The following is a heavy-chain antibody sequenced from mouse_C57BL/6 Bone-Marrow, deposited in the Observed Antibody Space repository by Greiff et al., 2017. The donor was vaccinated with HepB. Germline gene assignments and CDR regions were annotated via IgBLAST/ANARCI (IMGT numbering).Heavy chain of an antibody. D-gene: IGHD1-1*01. J-gene: IGHJ4*01. CDR3: ARYYGSSYCYAMDY. CDR1: GYTFTSYW. CDR2: IHPNSGST. Sequence: VKLQQPGAELVKPGASVKLSCKASGYTFTSYWMHWVKQRPGQGLEWIGMIHPNSGSTNYNEKFKSKATLTVDKSSSTAYMQLSSLTSEDSAVYYCARYYGSSYCYAMDYWGQGTSVTVSS. V-gene: IGHV1-64*01.